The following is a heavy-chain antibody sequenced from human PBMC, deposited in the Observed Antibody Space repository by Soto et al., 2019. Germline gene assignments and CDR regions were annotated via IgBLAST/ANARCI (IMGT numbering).Heavy chain of an antibody. Sequence: QVQLVQSVFEVKKPGASVKVSCKTSGYTFTSYGISWVRQAPGQGLEWMGWIASDNGNTKYAQNLQGRVTMTTDTSTRTVHMELRSLRSDDTAVYYCARDRGSEVDYWGQGTLLTVSS. CDR1: GYTFTSYG. J-gene: IGHJ4*02. V-gene: IGHV1-18*01. D-gene: IGHD3-10*01. CDR2: IASDNGNT. CDR3: ARDRGSEVDY.